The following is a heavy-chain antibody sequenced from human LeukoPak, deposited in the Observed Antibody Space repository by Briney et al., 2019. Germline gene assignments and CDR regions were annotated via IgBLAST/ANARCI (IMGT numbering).Heavy chain of an antibody. CDR3: ARQGYSSSSRFDY. D-gene: IGHD6-6*01. J-gene: IGHJ4*02. Sequence: GESLKISCKGSGYRFTSYWIGWVRQMPGRGLEWMGIIYPADSDTRYSPSFQGQVTISADNSISTAYLQWSSLKASDTAMYYCARQGYSSSSRFDYWGQGTLVTVSS. V-gene: IGHV5-51*01. CDR1: GYRFTSYW. CDR2: IYPADSDT.